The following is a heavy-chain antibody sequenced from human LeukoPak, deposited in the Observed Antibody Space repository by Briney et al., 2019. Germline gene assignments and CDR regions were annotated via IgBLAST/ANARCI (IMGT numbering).Heavy chain of an antibody. CDR3: ARRIVDSGYDCLDY. D-gene: IGHD5-12*01. CDR1: GDSISGYY. V-gene: IGHV4-59*01. J-gene: IGHJ4*02. Sequence: SETLSLTCTVSGDSISGYYWSWIRQSPRKGLEWMGNIYDGGSTNYNPSLMSRVTISVDTSKNQLSLSLKSVTAADTALYYCARRIVDSGYDCLDYWGQGTPVTVSS. CDR2: IYDGGST.